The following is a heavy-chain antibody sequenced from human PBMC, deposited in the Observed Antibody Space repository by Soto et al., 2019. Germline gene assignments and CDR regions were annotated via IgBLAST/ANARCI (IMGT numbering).Heavy chain of an antibody. D-gene: IGHD6-19*01. J-gene: IGHJ6*02. V-gene: IGHV4-31*03. CDR2: IYYSGST. CDR1: GGSISSGGYY. CDR3: ARGGIAVAGPYYYYYGMDV. Sequence: SETLSLTCTVSGGSISSGGYYWSWIRQHPGKGLEWIGYIYYSGSTYYNPSLKSRVTISVDTSKNQFSLKLSSVTAADTAVYYCARGGIAVAGPYYYYYGMDVWGQGTTVTVSS.